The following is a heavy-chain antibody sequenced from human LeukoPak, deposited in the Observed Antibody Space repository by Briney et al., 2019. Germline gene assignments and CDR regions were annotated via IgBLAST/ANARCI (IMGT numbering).Heavy chain of an antibody. Sequence: SETLSLNCSVSGGSISSYYWSWIRQPAGKGLEWIGRIYTSGSTNYNPSLQSRVTMSVDTSKNQFSLKLSSVTAADTAVYYCARGPSTYCSSTSCLTFDYWGQGTLVTVSS. V-gene: IGHV4-4*07. J-gene: IGHJ4*02. CDR1: GGSISSYY. D-gene: IGHD2-2*01. CDR2: IYTSGST. CDR3: ARGPSTYCSSTSCLTFDY.